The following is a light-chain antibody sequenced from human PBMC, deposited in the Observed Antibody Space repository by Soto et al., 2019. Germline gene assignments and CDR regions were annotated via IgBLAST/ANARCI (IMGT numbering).Light chain of an antibody. J-gene: IGLJ2*01. CDR3: SSYAGSNSVL. CDR1: SSDVGGYTY. CDR2: EVS. V-gene: IGLV2-8*01. Sequence: QSVLTQPPSASGSPGQSVTISCTGTSSDVGGYTYVSWYQQHPGKAPKLMIYEVSKRPSGVPDRFSGSKSGNTASLTVSGLQAEDEADYYCSSYAGSNSVLLGGGTQVTVL.